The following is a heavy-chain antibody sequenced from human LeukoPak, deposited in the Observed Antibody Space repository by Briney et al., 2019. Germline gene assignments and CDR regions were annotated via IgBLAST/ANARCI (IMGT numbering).Heavy chain of an antibody. D-gene: IGHD1-26*01. J-gene: IGHJ5*02. CDR3: ARAGGWEQTENSWFDP. CDR1: GFTFRNFD. Sequence: QPGGSLRLSCAASGFTFRNFDMHWVRQAPGKGLEWVAVIFYDGSNRYYADSVKGRFTISRDNSKNTLFLQMNSLRAEDTAVYHCARAGGWEQTENSWFDPWGQGTLVTVSS. V-gene: IGHV3-33*01. CDR2: IFYDGSNR.